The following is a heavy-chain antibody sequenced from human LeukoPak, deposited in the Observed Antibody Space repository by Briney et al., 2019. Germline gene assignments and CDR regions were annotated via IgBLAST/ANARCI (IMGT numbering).Heavy chain of an antibody. D-gene: IGHD3-22*01. V-gene: IGHV3-9*01. CDR3: AKDADSSGYAVFDY. J-gene: IGHJ4*02. CDR1: GFTFEDYA. Sequence: GRSLGLSCAASGFTFEDYAMHWVRQAPGKGLEWGSGISWNSGSIGYADSVEGRFTISRDNAKNSLYLQMNSLRAEDTALYYCAKDADSSGYAVFDYWGQGALVTVSS. CDR2: ISWNSGSI.